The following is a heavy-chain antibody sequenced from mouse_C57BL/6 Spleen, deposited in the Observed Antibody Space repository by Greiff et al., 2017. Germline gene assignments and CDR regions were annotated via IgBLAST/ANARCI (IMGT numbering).Heavy chain of an antibody. CDR1: GYTFTSYT. CDR3: ARGGLYDGYLDY. J-gene: IGHJ2*01. D-gene: IGHD2-3*01. V-gene: IGHV1-4*01. CDR2: INPSSGYT. Sequence: VQLQQSGAELARPGASVKMSCKASGYTFTSYTMHWVKQRPGQGLEWIGYINPSSGYTKYNQKFKDKATLTADKSSSTAYMQLSSLTSEDSAVYYCARGGLYDGYLDYWGQGTTLTVSS.